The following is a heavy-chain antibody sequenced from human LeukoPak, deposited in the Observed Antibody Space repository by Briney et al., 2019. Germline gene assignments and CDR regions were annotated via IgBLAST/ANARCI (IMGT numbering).Heavy chain of an antibody. D-gene: IGHD2-2*01. CDR1: GFTFSSYE. V-gene: IGHV3-33*08. CDR3: ARGRRYCSSTSCYAYYYYYMDV. CDR2: IWYDGSNK. J-gene: IGHJ6*03. Sequence: TGGSLRLSCAASGFTFSSYEMNWVRQAPGKGLEWVAVIWYDGSNKYYADSVKGRFTISRDNSKNTLYLQMNSLRAEDTAVYYCARGRRYCSSTSCYAYYYYYMDVWGKGTTVTVSS.